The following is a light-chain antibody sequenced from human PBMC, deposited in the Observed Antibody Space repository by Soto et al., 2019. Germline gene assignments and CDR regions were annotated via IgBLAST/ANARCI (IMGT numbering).Light chain of an antibody. Sequence: DIQITQSPSSLSASVGDRVTITCRASQSSSSYLNWYQQKPGKAPKLLFYAASSLQSGVPSRFSGSGSGTDFTLTISSLQPEDFATYYCQQSYSTPLTFGPGTKVDI. CDR1: QSSSSY. V-gene: IGKV1-39*01. CDR2: AAS. J-gene: IGKJ3*01. CDR3: QQSYSTPLT.